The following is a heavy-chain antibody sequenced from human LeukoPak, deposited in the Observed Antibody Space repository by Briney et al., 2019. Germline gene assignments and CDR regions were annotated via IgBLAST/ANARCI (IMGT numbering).Heavy chain of an antibody. D-gene: IGHD5-18*01. J-gene: IGHJ4*02. V-gene: IGHV3-15*01. CDR1: GFTFSKAC. Sequence: GGSLRLSCAASGFTFSKACMSWVRQAPGKGLEWVGHIKSKTDGGTTDFAAPVKGRFSISRDDLKNTLFLQMNSLKAEDTAVYYCTTGTWIQLWVPDYWGQGTLVTVSS. CDR3: TTGTWIQLWVPDY. CDR2: IKSKTDGGTT.